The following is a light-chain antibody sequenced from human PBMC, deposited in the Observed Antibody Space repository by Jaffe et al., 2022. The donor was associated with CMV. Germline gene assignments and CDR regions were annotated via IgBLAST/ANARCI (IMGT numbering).Light chain of an antibody. CDR1: SSNIGSNS. CDR2: DND. V-gene: IGLV1-51*01. Sequence: QSVLTQSPSVSAAPGQKVTVSCSGTSSNIGSNSVSWYQHLPGTAPKLLIYDNDKRPSGIPDRFSASKSGTSATLGITGLQTGDEAYYYCGTWDTGLGPGYWVFGGGTKLTVL. J-gene: IGLJ3*02. CDR3: GTWDTGLGPGYWV.